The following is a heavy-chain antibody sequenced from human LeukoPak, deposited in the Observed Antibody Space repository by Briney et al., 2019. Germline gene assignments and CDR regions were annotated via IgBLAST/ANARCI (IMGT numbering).Heavy chain of an antibody. CDR1: GGSFSGYY. Sequence: PSETLSLTCAVYGGSFSGYYWSWIRQPPGKGLEWIGYIYYSGSTNYNPSLKSRVTISVDTSKNQFSLKLSSVTAADTAVYYCAREGSKRWLHLDAFDIWGQGTMVTVSS. CDR3: AREGSKRWLHLDAFDI. J-gene: IGHJ3*02. D-gene: IGHD5-24*01. CDR2: IYYSGST. V-gene: IGHV4-59*01.